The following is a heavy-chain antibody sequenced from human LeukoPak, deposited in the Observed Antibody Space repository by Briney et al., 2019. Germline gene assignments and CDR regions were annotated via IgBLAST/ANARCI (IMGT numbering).Heavy chain of an antibody. D-gene: IGHD2-15*01. CDR1: GGSISSYY. V-gene: IGHV4-59*01. Sequence: PSETLSLTCTVSGGSISSYYWRWIRQPPGKGLEWIGYIYYSGSTNYNPSLKSRVTISVDTSKNQFSLKLSSVTAADTAVYYCARLGAAVLDPWGQGTLVTVSS. CDR3: ARLGAAVLDP. J-gene: IGHJ5*02. CDR2: IYYSGST.